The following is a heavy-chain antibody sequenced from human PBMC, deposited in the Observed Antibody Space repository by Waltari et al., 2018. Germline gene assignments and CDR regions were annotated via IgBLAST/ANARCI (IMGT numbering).Heavy chain of an antibody. Sequence: QVQLVQSGAEVKKPGASVKVSCKASGYTFTSYYMHWVRQAPGQGLEWMGIINPSGGSTSYAQKFQGRVTMTRDTSTSTVYMELSSLRSEDTAVYYCARDPQGIAARPNRYFDYWGQGTLVTVSS. V-gene: IGHV1-46*01. CDR2: INPSGGST. CDR3: ARDPQGIAARPNRYFDY. CDR1: GYTFTSYY. D-gene: IGHD6-6*01. J-gene: IGHJ4*02.